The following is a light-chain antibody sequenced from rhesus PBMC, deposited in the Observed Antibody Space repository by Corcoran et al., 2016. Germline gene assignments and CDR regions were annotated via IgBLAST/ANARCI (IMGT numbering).Light chain of an antibody. CDR1: SSDIGGYNR. CDR3: SSYASNSNYI. Sequence: QPAPTQSPSVSGSPGQSVTISCPGTSSDIGGYNRVSWYQQHPGKAPKLLIFEVRRRASGVSDRFSGFKSDNTASLTISGVPAEDEADYYCSSYASNSNYIFGTGTRLTVL. J-gene: IGLJ1*01. V-gene: IGLV2-13*03. CDR2: EVR.